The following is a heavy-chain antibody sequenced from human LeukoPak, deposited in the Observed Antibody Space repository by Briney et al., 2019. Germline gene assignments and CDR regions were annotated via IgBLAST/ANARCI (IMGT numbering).Heavy chain of an antibody. V-gene: IGHV4-30-4*01. Sequence: PSETLSLTCTVSGGSISSGYYYWTWIRQPPGKGLEWIGYTYYNGIPYYNPSLKSRITFSVDTSKNQFSLRLSSVTAADTAVYYCARDFRGGTGGLDYWGQGALVTVSS. CDR2: TYYNGIP. CDR1: GGSISSGYYY. CDR3: ARDFRGGTGGLDY. J-gene: IGHJ4*02. D-gene: IGHD3/OR15-3a*01.